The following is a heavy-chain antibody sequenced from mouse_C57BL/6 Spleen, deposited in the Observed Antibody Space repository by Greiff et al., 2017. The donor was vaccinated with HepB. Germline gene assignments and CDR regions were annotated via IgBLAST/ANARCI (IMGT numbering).Heavy chain of an antibody. CDR3: ARAAQAPWFAY. V-gene: IGHV1-66*01. CDR2: IYPGSGNT. D-gene: IGHD3-2*02. CDR1: GYSFTSYY. J-gene: IGHJ3*01. Sequence: VQLQQSGPELVKPGASVKISCKASGYSFTSYYIHWVKQRPGQGLEWIGWIYPGSGNTKYNEKFKGKATLTADTSSSTAYMQLSSLTSEDSAVYYCARAAQAPWFAYWGQGTLVTVSA.